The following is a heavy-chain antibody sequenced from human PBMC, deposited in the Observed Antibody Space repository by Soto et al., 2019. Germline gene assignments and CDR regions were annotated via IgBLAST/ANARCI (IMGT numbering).Heavy chain of an antibody. J-gene: IGHJ6*02. CDR2: IYYSGST. CDR3: ARDRVAASSYYYYGMDV. Sequence: PSETLSLTCTVSGGSISSYYWSWIRQPPGKGLEWIGYIYYSGSTNYNPSLKSRVTISVDTSKNQFSLKLSSVTAAVTAVYYCARDRVAASSYYYYGMDVWGQGTTVTVSS. CDR1: GGSISSYY. D-gene: IGHD6-6*01. V-gene: IGHV4-59*01.